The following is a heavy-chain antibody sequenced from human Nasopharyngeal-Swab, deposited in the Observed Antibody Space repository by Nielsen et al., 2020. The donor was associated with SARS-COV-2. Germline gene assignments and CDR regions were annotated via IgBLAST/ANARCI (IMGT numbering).Heavy chain of an antibody. V-gene: IGHV3-49*02. CDR3: ARLTANYYDSSGYQNFDY. J-gene: IGHJ4*02. Sequence: VRQAPGKGLEWVGFIRSKAYGGTTEYAASVKGRFTISRDDSKSIAYLQMNSLRAEDTAVYYCARLTANYYDSSGYQNFDYWGQGTLVTVSS. D-gene: IGHD3-22*01. CDR2: IRSKAYGGTT.